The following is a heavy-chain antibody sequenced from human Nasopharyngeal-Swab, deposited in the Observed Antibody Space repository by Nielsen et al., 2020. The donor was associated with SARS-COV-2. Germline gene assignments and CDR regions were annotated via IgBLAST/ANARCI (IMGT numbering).Heavy chain of an antibody. V-gene: IGHV3-21*01. CDR2: ISSSSSYI. Sequence: VRQPPGKGLEWVSSISSSSSYIYYADSVKGRFTISRDNAKNSLYLQMNSLRAEDTAVYYCARDQWEQRGNWFDPWGQGTLVTVSS. D-gene: IGHD1-26*01. J-gene: IGHJ5*02. CDR3: ARDQWEQRGNWFDP.